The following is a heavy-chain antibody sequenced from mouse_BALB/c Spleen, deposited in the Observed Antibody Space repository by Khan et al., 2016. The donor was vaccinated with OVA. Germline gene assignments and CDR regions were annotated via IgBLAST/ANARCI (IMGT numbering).Heavy chain of an antibody. CDR3: ARNRESDYFDY. Sequence: QVQLKESGPGLVAPSQSLSITCTVSGFSLTSYGIHWVRQPPGKGLEWLGIVWAGGSTNYNSALMSRLSISKDNSRSQVFLKMNSLQTDDTAMYFCARNRESDYFDYWGQGTTLTVSS. CDR2: VWAGGST. J-gene: IGHJ2*01. CDR1: GFSLTSYG. V-gene: IGHV2-9*02.